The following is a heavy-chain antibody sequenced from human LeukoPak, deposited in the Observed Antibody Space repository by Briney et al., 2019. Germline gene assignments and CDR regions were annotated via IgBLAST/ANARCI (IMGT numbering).Heavy chain of an antibody. J-gene: IGHJ4*02. V-gene: IGHV3-48*04. CDR3: ARGWWQQLTYYFDF. D-gene: IGHD6-13*01. CDR1: GLTFSSYA. CDR2: ISSSSSSI. Sequence: GGSLRLSCAASGLTFSSYAMNWVRQAPGKGLEWVSYISSSSSSIYYADSVKGRFTISRDNAKNSLYLQMNSLRAEDTAVYYCARGWWQQLTYYFDFWGQGTLVTVSS.